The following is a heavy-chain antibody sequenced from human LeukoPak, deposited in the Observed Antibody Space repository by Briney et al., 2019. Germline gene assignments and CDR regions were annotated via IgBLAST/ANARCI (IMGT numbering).Heavy chain of an antibody. CDR3: ARDPLITYYYDSSGNHADWFDP. CDR1: GFTFSSYA. Sequence: ARGSLRLSCAASGFTFSSYAMSWVRQAPGKGLEWVSAISGSGGSTYYADSVKGRFTISRDNSKNTLYLQMNSLRAEDTAVYYRARDPLITYYYDSSGNHADWFDPWGQGTLVTVSS. CDR2: ISGSGGST. J-gene: IGHJ5*02. V-gene: IGHV3-23*01. D-gene: IGHD3-22*01.